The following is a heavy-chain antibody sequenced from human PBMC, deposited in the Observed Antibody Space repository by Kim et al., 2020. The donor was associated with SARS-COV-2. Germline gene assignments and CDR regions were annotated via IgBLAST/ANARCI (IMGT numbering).Heavy chain of an antibody. J-gene: IGHJ4*02. V-gene: IGHV3-23*01. D-gene: IGHD3-22*01. CDR2: ISGSGGST. CDR1: GFTFSSSA. CDR3: AKDQWLGETYYYDSKGDY. Sequence: GGSLRLSCAASGFTFSSSAMSWFRQAPGKGLEGVSAISGSGGSTYYADSVKGRFTISRDNSKNTLYRQMNSLRAEDTAVYYCAKDQWLGETYYYDSKGDYWGQGTLVTVSS.